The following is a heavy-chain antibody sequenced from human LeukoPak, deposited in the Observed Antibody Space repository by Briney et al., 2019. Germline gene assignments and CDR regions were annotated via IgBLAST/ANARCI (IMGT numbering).Heavy chain of an antibody. CDR2: INNDGSST. Sequence: GGSLTLTCAASGFTFNIYWMHWVRQAPGKGLVWVSRINNDGSSTSYADSVKGRFTISRDNAKNTLYLQMNSVRAEDTAVYYCARGQPGYRSSWYDSWGQGTLVTVSS. CDR1: GFTFNIYW. J-gene: IGHJ5*01. D-gene: IGHD6-13*01. V-gene: IGHV3-74*01. CDR3: ARGQPGYRSSWYDS.